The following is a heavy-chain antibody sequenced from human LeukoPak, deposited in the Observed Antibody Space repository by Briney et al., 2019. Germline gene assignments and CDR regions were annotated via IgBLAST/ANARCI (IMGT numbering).Heavy chain of an antibody. D-gene: IGHD3-22*01. CDR1: GGSISSYY. Sequence: PSETLSLTCTASGGSISSYYWSWIRQPPGKGLEWIGYIYYSGSTNYNPSLKSRVTISVDTSKNQFSLKLSSVTAADTAVYYCARMPPYYYDSSGIDYWGQGTLVTVSS. J-gene: IGHJ4*02. CDR3: ARMPPYYYDSSGIDY. V-gene: IGHV4-59*08. CDR2: IYYSGST.